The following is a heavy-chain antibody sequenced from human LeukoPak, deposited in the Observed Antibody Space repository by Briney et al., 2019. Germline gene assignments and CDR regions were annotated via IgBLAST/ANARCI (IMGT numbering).Heavy chain of an antibody. J-gene: IGHJ4*02. Sequence: GASVKVSCKASGYTLDRFGISWVRQALGPGLEWVGWINPYNGKTIFGEKFKGRVTMTADTSTSTVYMELTSLTSDDTAVYFCARDTPQHLKRFDYWGQGTLVTVSS. CDR3: ARDTPQHLKRFDY. V-gene: IGHV1-18*01. D-gene: IGHD6-13*01. CDR1: GYTLDRFG. CDR2: INPYNGKT.